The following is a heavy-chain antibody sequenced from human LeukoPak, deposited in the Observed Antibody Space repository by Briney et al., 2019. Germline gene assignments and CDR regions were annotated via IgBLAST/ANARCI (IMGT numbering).Heavy chain of an antibody. CDR1: GYTFTSYY. CDR2: INPNSGGT. D-gene: IGHD3-10*01. V-gene: IGHV1-2*02. Sequence: ASVKVPCKASGYTFTSYYMHWVRQAPGQGLEWMGWINPNSGGTNYVQKFQGRVTMTRDTSISTAYMELSRLRSDDTAVYYCARESYYGSGSYHPFHRFHYYYGMDVWGQGTTVTVSS. J-gene: IGHJ6*02. CDR3: ARESYYGSGSYHPFHRFHYYYGMDV.